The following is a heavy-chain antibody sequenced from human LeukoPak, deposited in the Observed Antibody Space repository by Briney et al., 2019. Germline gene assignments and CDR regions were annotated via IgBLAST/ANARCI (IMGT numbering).Heavy chain of an antibody. V-gene: IGHV1-24*01. D-gene: IGHD3-3*01. Sequence: ASVKVSCKVSGYTLTELSMHWVRQAPGKGLEWMGGFDPEDGETIYAQKFQGRVTMTEDTSTDTAYMELSSLRSEDTAVYYCATLSITIFGVGGVFTDYWGQGTLVTVSS. CDR2: FDPEDGET. J-gene: IGHJ4*02. CDR3: ATLSITIFGVGGVFTDY. CDR1: GYTLTELS.